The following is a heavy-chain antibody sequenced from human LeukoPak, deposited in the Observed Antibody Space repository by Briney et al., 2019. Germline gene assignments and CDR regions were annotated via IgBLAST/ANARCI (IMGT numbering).Heavy chain of an antibody. V-gene: IGHV3-23*01. J-gene: IGHJ6*02. Sequence: GGALRLSCAASGFTFSSYGMSWVRQAPGKGLEWVSGISGSGDNTYHADSVKGRLTISRDNSKNTLYLQMISLRAEDTAIYYCAKRGGLSGSGRLGVDVWGQETTVTVSS. CDR1: GFTFSSYG. CDR2: ISGSGDNT. CDR3: AKRGGLSGSGRLGVDV. D-gene: IGHD3-10*01.